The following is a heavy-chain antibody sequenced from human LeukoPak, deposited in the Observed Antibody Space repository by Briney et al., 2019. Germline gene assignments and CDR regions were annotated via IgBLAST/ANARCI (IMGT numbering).Heavy chain of an antibody. CDR2: ISSSGSTI. CDR3: ARASSWSAFDI. D-gene: IGHD6-13*01. Sequence: GGSLRLSCAASGFTFSSYEMNWVRQAPGKGLEWVSYISSSGSTIYYAGSVKGRFTISRDNAKNSLYLQMNSLRAEDTAVYYCARASSWSAFDIWGQGTMVTVSS. J-gene: IGHJ3*02. CDR1: GFTFSSYE. V-gene: IGHV3-48*03.